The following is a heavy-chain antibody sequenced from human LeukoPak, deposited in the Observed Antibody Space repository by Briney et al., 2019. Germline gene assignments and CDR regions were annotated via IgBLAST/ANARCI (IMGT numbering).Heavy chain of an antibody. CDR1: GFTFSSYS. CDR3: ARTIIQLWLLWFDP. CDR2: ISSSSTI. Sequence: PGGSLRLSCAASGFTFSSYSMNWVRQAPGKGLEWVSYISSSSTIYYADSVKGRFTISRDNAKNSLYLQMNSLRAEDTAVYYCARTIIQLWLLWFDPWGQGTLVTVSS. D-gene: IGHD5-18*01. V-gene: IGHV3-48*01. J-gene: IGHJ5*02.